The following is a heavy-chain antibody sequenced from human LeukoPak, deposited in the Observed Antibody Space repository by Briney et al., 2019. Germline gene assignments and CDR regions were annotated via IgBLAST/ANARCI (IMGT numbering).Heavy chain of an antibody. Sequence: ASVKVSCKASGYTLISYAISWVRQAPGQGLEWMGWITAYNGYTTYAQKLQGRVTMTTDTSTNTAYMELRSLKSDDTAVYYCARGDCSGGSCYLPEYLQHWGQGTLVTVYS. CDR1: GYTLISYA. D-gene: IGHD2-15*01. J-gene: IGHJ1*01. V-gene: IGHV1-18*01. CDR2: ITAYNGYT. CDR3: ARGDCSGGSCYLPEYLQH.